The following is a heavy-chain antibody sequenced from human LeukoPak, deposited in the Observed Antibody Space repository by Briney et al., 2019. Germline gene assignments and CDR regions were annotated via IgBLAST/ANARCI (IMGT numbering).Heavy chain of an antibody. V-gene: IGHV3-30*18. CDR2: VSYDGSDK. J-gene: IGHJ4*02. CDR3: AKASGYDSSGYYYYFDY. D-gene: IGHD3-22*01. Sequence: PGGSLRLSCAASGFTFSSYWMHWVRQTPGKGLEWVASVSYDGSDKNYVDSVRGRFTISRDNSGNTLYLQMNSLGAEDTAVYYCAKASGYDSSGYYYYFDYWGQGTLVTVSS. CDR1: GFTFSSYW.